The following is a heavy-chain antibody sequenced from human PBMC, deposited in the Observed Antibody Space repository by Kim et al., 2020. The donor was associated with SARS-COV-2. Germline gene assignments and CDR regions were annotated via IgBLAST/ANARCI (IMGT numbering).Heavy chain of an antibody. D-gene: IGHD3-16*01. J-gene: IGHJ4*02. CDR2: IAPMLDKT. Sequence: SVKVSCKASGGTFKSYTLSWVRQAPGKGLEWMGRIAPMLDKTDYAQQFQGRFTITADESTSTVFMQLSSLSSEDTAIYYCARVVSLLGEDYWGQGTLV. V-gene: IGHV1-69*08. CDR1: GGTFKSYT. CDR3: ARVVSLLGEDY.